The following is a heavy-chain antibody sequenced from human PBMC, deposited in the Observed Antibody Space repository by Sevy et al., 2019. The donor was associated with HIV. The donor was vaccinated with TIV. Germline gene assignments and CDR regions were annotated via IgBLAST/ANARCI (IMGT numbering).Heavy chain of an antibody. CDR2: IKPITDAGTT. CDR1: GFTFSNAW. Sequence: GGSLRLSCTASGFTFSNAWMTWVRQTPERGLEWVALIKPITDAGTTDDPAPVQGRFTISRHDSKNTVYLQLNSLKNEDTAVYYCTAGPVSFWGQGTLVTVSS. V-gene: IGHV3-15*01. D-gene: IGHD3-16*01. J-gene: IGHJ4*02. CDR3: TAGPVSF.